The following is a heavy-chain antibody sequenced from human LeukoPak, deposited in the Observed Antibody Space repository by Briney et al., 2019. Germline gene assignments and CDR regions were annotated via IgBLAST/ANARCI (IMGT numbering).Heavy chain of an antibody. CDR3: ARAMGYSSSWYGGWFDP. CDR1: GGAFSGYY. CDR2: INHIVRT. Sequence: PSETLSLTCAVYGGAFSGYYWSCIREPPGEGLGWGVGINHIVRTNYNPSLKSRVTISVDTSKNQFSLKLSSVTAADTAVYYCARAMGYSSSWYGGWFDPWGQGTLVTVSS. V-gene: IGHV4-34*01. D-gene: IGHD6-13*01. J-gene: IGHJ5*02.